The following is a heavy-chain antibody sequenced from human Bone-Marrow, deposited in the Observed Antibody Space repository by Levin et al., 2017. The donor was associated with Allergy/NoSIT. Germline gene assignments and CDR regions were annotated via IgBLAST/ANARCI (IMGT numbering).Heavy chain of an antibody. Sequence: NPGGSLRLSCRTSGYSFDTYWIAWVRLMPGKGLEWLGTIYPGDSQTTYSPSFQGQVTLSVDKSLTTAYLQWSSLKASDSAIYYCARRWSWNDGSFDFWGQGTLVSVSS. V-gene: IGHV5-51*01. J-gene: IGHJ4*02. CDR3: ARRWSWNDGSFDF. CDR1: GYSFDTYW. CDR2: IYPGDSQT. D-gene: IGHD1-1*01.